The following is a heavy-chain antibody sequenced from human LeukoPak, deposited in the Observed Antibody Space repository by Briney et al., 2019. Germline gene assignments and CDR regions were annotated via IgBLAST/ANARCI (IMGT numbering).Heavy chain of an antibody. Sequence: GGTLRLSCAASGFTFDDYAMSWVRQAPGKGLEWVSGINWNGGRTVYADSVKGRFIISRDNAKNSLYLQMNSLRAEDTALYYCASQSLFPAYYFDYWGQGTLVTVSS. CDR3: ASQSLFPAYYFDY. CDR1: GFTFDDYA. V-gene: IGHV3-20*04. J-gene: IGHJ4*02. D-gene: IGHD3-16*02. CDR2: INWNGGRT.